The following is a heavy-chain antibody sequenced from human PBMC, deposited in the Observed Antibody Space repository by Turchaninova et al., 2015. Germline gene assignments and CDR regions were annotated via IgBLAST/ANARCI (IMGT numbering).Heavy chain of an antibody. CDR2: IFSNDEK. V-gene: IGHV2-26*01. J-gene: IGHJ4*02. D-gene: IGHD3-22*01. CDR3: ARTYYYDSSGYSNFDY. Sequence: QVTLKESGPVLVKPTETLTLTCTVSGFSLSNAIMGVSWLSQPPGKALEWLAHIFSNDEKSYSTSLKSRLTISKDTSKSQVVLTMTNMDPVDTATYYCARTYYYDSSGYSNFDYWGQGTLVTVSS. CDR1: GFSLSNAIMG.